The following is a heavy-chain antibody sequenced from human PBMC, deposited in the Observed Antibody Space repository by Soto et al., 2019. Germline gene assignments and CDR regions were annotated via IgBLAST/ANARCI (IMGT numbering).Heavy chain of an antibody. CDR3: AKPRGYYDSSGYPTPDY. CDR1: AFTFSGYN. CDR2: ISSSSGTI. J-gene: IGHJ4*02. V-gene: IGHV3-48*01. D-gene: IGHD3-22*01. Sequence: EVQLVESGGGLVQPGGSLRLSCAASAFTFSGYNMNWVRQAPGKGLEWVSYISSSSGTIYYADSVKGRFTISRDNAKNSLYLQMNSLRAEDTAVYYCAKPRGYYDSSGYPTPDYWGQGTLVTVS.